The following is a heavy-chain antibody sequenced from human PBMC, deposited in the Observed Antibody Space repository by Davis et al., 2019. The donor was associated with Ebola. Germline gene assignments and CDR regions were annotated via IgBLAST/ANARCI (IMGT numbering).Heavy chain of an antibody. V-gene: IGHV3-73*01. CDR1: GFTFSGSA. J-gene: IGHJ4*02. CDR2: IRSKANSYAT. D-gene: IGHD2-15*01. Sequence: GESLKISCAASGFTFSGSAMHWVCQASGKGLEWVGRIRSKANSYATAYAASVKGRFTISRDDSKNTAYLQRNSLKTEDTAVYYCTSSPLNYCSGGSCRLDGDYWGQGTLVTVSS. CDR3: TSSPLNYCSGGSCRLDGDY.